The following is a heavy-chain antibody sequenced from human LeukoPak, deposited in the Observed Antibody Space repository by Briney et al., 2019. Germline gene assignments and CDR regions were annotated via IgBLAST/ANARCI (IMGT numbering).Heavy chain of an antibody. Sequence: GGSLRLSCAASGFTFSSYAMHWVRQAPGKGLEWVAVISYDGSNKYYAGSVKGRFTISRDNSKNTLYLQMNSLRAGDTAVYYCARAHDFWSALTSVYDWFDPWGQGTLVTVSS. CDR2: ISYDGSNK. V-gene: IGHV3-30-3*01. CDR3: ARAHDFWSALTSVYDWFDP. J-gene: IGHJ5*02. CDR1: GFTFSSYA. D-gene: IGHD3-3*01.